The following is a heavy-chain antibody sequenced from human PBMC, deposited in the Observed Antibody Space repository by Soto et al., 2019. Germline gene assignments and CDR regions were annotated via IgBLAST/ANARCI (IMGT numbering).Heavy chain of an antibody. CDR1: GGSVSSSSYY. V-gene: IGHV4-39*01. J-gene: IGHJ4*02. CDR3: ERNVNSNIVVVTAIDY. Sequence: SETLSLTCTVSGGSVSSSSYYWGWIRQPPGKGLEWIGSIYYSGSTYYNPSLKSRVTISVDTSKNQFSLKLSSVTAAETAVYYCERNVNSNIVVVTAIDYWGQGTLVTVSS. CDR2: IYYSGST. D-gene: IGHD2-21*02.